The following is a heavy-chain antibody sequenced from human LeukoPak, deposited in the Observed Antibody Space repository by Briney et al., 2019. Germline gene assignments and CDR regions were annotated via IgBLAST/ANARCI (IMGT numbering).Heavy chain of an antibody. CDR1: GGSISSSSYY. CDR3: ARVTYSSSSISLDAFNI. CDR2: IYSSGST. J-gene: IGHJ3*02. D-gene: IGHD6-6*01. V-gene: IGHV4-61*02. Sequence: PSETLSLTCTVSGGSISSSSYYWSWIRQPAGKGLEWIGRIYSSGSTNYNPSLKSRVTMSVDTSKNQFSLKLTSVTAADTAVYYCARVTYSSSSISLDAFNIWGQGTVVTVSS.